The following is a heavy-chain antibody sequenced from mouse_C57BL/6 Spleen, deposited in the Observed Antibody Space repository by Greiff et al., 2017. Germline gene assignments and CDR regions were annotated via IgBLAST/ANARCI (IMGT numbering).Heavy chain of an antibody. D-gene: IGHD2-10*01. CDR3: ASLLSL. Sequence: QVQLQQPGAELVRPGTSVKLSCKASGYTFTSYWMHWVKQRPGKGLEWIGVIDPSDSYTNYNQQFKGKATLTVDTSSSTAYMQLSSLTSEDSAVYYCASLLSLWGQGTSVTVSS. CDR1: GYTFTSYW. V-gene: IGHV1-59*01. J-gene: IGHJ4*01. CDR2: IDPSDSYT.